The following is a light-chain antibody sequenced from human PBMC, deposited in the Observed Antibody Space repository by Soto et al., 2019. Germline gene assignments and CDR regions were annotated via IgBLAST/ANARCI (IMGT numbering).Light chain of an antibody. Sequence: QSALTQPASVSGSPGQSITLSCTGTSSDVGGYNYVSWYQQHPGKAPKLMIYDVSNRPSGVSTRLSGSKSGNTASLTISGLQAEDDAEYYCRAYTSSSTPHVVFGGGTKLTVL. J-gene: IGLJ2*01. CDR3: RAYTSSSTPHVV. CDR1: SSDVGGYNY. CDR2: DVS. V-gene: IGLV2-14*01.